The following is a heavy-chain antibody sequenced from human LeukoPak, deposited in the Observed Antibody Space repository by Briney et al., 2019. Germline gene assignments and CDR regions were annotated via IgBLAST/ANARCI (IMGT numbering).Heavy chain of an antibody. J-gene: IGHJ1*01. CDR1: GGSISSGGYY. V-gene: IGHV4-30-2*01. CDR2: IYHSGST. CDR3: ARVAAGIGFFQH. Sequence: KTSETLSLTCTVSGGSISSGGYYWSWIRQPPGKGLEWIGYIYHSGSTYYNPSLKSRVTISVDTSKNQLSLKLSSVTAADTAVYYCARVAAGIGFFQHWGQGTLVTVSS. D-gene: IGHD6-13*01.